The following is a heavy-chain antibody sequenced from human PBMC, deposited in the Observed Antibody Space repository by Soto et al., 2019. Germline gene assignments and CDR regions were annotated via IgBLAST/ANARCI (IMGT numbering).Heavy chain of an antibody. J-gene: IGHJ4*01. D-gene: IGHD6-19*01. V-gene: IGHV5-51*01. CDR1: GYNFASYW. Sequence: CKGSGYNFASYWIGWVRQMPGKDLEWMGIIYPGDSETRYSPSFQGQVIFSADKSISTAYLQWSSLRASDTAMYYCARRGSGCPLFEYWGHGTLVPVSP. CDR3: ARRGSGCPLFEY. CDR2: IYPGDSET.